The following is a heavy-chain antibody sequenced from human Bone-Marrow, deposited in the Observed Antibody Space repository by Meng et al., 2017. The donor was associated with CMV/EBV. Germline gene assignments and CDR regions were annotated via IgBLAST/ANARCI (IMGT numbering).Heavy chain of an antibody. J-gene: IGHJ4*02. CDR2: VSYDGSGK. CDR1: GFTFSSYA. V-gene: IGHV3-30*04. D-gene: IGHD3-22*01. CDR3: ASYDSSGLHFDY. Sequence: GESLKISCAASGFTFSSYAMHWVRQAPGKGLEWVAVVSYDGSGKYYADSVKGRFTISRDNSKNTLYLQMNSLRAEDTAVYYCASYDSSGLHFDYWGQGTLVTVSS.